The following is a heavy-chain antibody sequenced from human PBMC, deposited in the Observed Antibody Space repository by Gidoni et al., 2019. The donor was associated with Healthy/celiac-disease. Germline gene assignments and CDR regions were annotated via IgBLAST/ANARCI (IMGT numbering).Heavy chain of an antibody. CDR2: INPSGGST. D-gene: IGHD3-22*01. V-gene: IGHV1-46*01. J-gene: IGHJ5*02. CDR3: ARGGDYYDSSGYYRGGWFDP. Sequence: QVQLVQSGAEVKKPGASVKVSCKASGYTFTSYYMHWVRQAPGQGLEWMGIINPSGGSTSYAQKFQGRVTMTRDTSTSTVYMELSSLRSEDTAVYYCARGGDYYDSSGYYRGGWFDPWGQGTLVTVSS. CDR1: GYTFTSYY.